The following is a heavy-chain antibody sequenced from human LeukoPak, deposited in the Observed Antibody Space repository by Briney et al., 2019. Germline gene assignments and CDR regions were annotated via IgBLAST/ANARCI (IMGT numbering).Heavy chain of an antibody. CDR1: GYTSTSYG. J-gene: IGHJ5*02. CDR2: ISAYNGNT. Sequence: ASVKVSCKASGYTSTSYGISWVRQAPGQGLEXXXXISAYNGNTNYAQKLQGRVTMTTDTSTSTAYMELRSLRSDDTAVYYCARARSSSWYNWFDPWGQGTLVTVSS. D-gene: IGHD6-13*01. V-gene: IGHV1-18*04. CDR3: ARARSSSWYNWFDP.